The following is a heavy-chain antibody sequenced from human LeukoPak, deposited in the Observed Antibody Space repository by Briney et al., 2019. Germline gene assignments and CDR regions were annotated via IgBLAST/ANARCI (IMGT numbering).Heavy chain of an antibody. CDR2: INHSGST. D-gene: IGHD5-18*01. CDR3: ARLGYSYGYVDY. J-gene: IGHJ4*02. Sequence: SETLSLTCAVYGGSFSGYYWSWIRQPPGNGLEWIGEINHSGSTNYNPSLKSRVTISVDTSKNQFSLKLSSVTAADTAVYYCARLGYSYGYVDYWGQGTLVTVSS. CDR1: GGSFSGYY. V-gene: IGHV4-34*01.